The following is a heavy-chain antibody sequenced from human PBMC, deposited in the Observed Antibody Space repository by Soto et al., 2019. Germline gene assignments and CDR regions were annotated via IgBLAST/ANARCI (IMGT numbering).Heavy chain of an antibody. CDR3: TGEVASGY. V-gene: IGHV3-30*03. Sequence: QVQLVESEGGVVQPGRSLRLSCAVCGFNGSTYGLHWVRQAPGKGLEWVAVISRDGGTKYYADSVKGRFTISRDNSRNTLFLEMNSLRGDDMAVYYCTGEVASGYWGQGTLVTVSS. CDR2: ISRDGGTK. CDR1: GFNGSTYG. D-gene: IGHD4-17*01. J-gene: IGHJ4*02.